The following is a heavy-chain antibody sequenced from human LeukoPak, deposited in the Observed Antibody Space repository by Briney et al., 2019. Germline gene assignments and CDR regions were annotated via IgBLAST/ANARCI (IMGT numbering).Heavy chain of an antibody. CDR1: GFTFSDHY. D-gene: IGHD2-15*01. V-gene: IGHV3-64D*09. CDR3: VRGYSFGPYGMDV. J-gene: IGHJ6*02. CDR2: ISDSGGST. Sequence: GGSLRLSCAASGFTFSDHYMHWVRQAPGKELEYVSAISDSGGSTYYADSVKGRFTISRDNSKNTLYLQMSSLRAEDTAVYFCVRGYSFGPYGMDVWGQGTTVTVSS.